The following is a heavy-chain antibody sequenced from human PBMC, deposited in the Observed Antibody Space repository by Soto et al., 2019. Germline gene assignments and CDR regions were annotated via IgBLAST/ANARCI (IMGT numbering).Heavy chain of an antibody. CDR3: ARDRSILEWSYFDH. V-gene: IGHV1-46*01. CDR1: GYTLTRSY. CDR2: INPSGGTT. D-gene: IGHD3-3*01. J-gene: IGHJ4*02. Sequence: QVQLVQSGAEVKKPGASVKVSCKASGYTLTRSYMHWLRQAPGQGLEWMGIINPSGGTTTYAQKFQGRVTMTRDTSTSTVYMELSDLRSEDTAVYFCARDRSILEWSYFDHWGQGTLVTVSS.